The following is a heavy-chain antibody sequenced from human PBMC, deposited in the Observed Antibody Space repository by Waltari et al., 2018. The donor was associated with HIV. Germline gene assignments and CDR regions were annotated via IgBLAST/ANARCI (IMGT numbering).Heavy chain of an antibody. J-gene: IGHJ6*02. D-gene: IGHD2-15*01. CDR2: IWYDGTNK. V-gene: IGHV3-33*01. CDR1: GFTFSSYG. Sequence: VQLVESGGGLVQPGRSLRLSCAASGFTFSSYGMHWVRQAPGKGLEWVAVIWYDGTNKYYADSVKGRFTISRDNSKNTLYLQMNSLRAEDTAVYYCARDRSEGGGYYYYGLDVWGQGTTVTVSS. CDR3: ARDRSEGGGYYYYGLDV.